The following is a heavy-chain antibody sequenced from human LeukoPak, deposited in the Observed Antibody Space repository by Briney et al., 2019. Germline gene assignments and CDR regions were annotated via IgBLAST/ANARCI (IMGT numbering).Heavy chain of an antibody. J-gene: IGHJ4*02. V-gene: IGHV3-48*03. CDR1: GFTFNSYA. Sequence: GGSLRLSCKASGFTFNSYAMYWVRQASGQGLEWVSSISGSGTTTYYADSVKGRFTISRDNTKNSVYLQMNSLRAEDTAVYYCARDPPHRFTMIEKDSWGQGILVTVSS. CDR3: ARDPPHRFTMIEKDS. D-gene: IGHD3-22*01. CDR2: ISGSGTTT.